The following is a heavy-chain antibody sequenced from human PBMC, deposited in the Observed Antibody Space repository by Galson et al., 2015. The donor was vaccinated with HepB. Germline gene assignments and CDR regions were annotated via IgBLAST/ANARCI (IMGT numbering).Heavy chain of an antibody. D-gene: IGHD6-19*01. V-gene: IGHV3-23*01. CDR1: GFTFSSYA. J-gene: IGHJ5*02. CDR2: ISGSGGST. CDR3: AKESGYSSGWGS. Sequence: SLRLSCAASGFTFSSYAMSWVRQAPGKGLEWVSAISGSGGSTYYADTVKGRFTISRDNSKNTLYLQMNSLRAEDTAVYYCAKESGYSSGWGSWGQGTLVTVSS.